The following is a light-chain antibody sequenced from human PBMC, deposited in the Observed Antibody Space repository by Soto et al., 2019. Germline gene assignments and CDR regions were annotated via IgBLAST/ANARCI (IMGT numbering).Light chain of an antibody. V-gene: IGKV1-39*01. Sequence: DIQMTQSPSSLSASVGDRVTITCRASQSISSYLNWYQQKPGKAPKIMIYAASSLPSGVPSRFSGSGSGTDFTLTISSLQPEDFAAYYCQQSYSTRWTFGQGTKVEIK. J-gene: IGKJ1*01. CDR2: AAS. CDR1: QSISSY. CDR3: QQSYSTRWT.